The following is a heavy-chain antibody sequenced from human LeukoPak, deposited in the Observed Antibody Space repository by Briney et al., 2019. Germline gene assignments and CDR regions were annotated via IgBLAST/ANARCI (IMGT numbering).Heavy chain of an antibody. CDR3: LYSSSSFPPFDY. Sequence: PGGSLRLSCAASGFTFSNAWMSWVRQAPGKGLEWVSYISSSSSTIYYADSVKGRFTTSRDNAKNSLYLQMNSLRAEDTAVYYCLYSSSSFPPFDYWGQGTLVTVSS. J-gene: IGHJ4*02. CDR1: GFTFSNAW. D-gene: IGHD6-6*01. CDR2: ISSSSSTI. V-gene: IGHV3-48*01.